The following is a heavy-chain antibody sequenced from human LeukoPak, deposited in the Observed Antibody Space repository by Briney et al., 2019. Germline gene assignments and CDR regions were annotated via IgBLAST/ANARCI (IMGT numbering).Heavy chain of an antibody. D-gene: IGHD1-26*01. Sequence: GGSLRLPCGGSGFSFSSYYRRWVRQAPGKGLEWVSSITENGGGTYYADSVKGRFIISRDNSKNTLYLQMNSLRVDDTAIYYCTKGKVNQVGGLDCWGQGTLVTVSS. CDR2: ITENGGGT. CDR3: TKGKVNQVGGLDC. V-gene: IGHV3-23*01. CDR1: GFSFSSYY. J-gene: IGHJ4*02.